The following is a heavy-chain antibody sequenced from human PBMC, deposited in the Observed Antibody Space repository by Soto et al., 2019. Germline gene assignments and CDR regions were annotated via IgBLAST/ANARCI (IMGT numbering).Heavy chain of an antibody. J-gene: IGHJ4*02. CDR3: AKTKTTVGFGYFDY. CDR1: GGSISSSSYY. V-gene: IGHV4-39*01. CDR2: IYYSGST. Sequence: SETLSLTCTVSGGSISSSSYYWGWIRQPPGKGLEWIGNIYYSGSTYYNPSLKSRVTISVDTSKNQFSLKLSSVTAADTAVYYCAKTKTTVGFGYFDYWGQGTLVTVSS. D-gene: IGHD4-17*01.